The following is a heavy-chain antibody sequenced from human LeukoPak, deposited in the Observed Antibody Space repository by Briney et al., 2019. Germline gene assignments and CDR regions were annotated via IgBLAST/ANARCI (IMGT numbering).Heavy chain of an antibody. CDR2: INPNSGGT. CDR3: ARISYGGNPYKLKSWFDP. V-gene: IGHV1-2*02. Sequence: ASVKVSCKASGYTFTGYYMHWVRQAPGQGLEWMGWINPNSGGTNYAQKFQGRVTMTRDTSISTAYMELSRLRSDDTAVYYCARISYGGNPYKLKSWFDPWGQGTLVTVSS. J-gene: IGHJ5*02. D-gene: IGHD4-23*01. CDR1: GYTFTGYY.